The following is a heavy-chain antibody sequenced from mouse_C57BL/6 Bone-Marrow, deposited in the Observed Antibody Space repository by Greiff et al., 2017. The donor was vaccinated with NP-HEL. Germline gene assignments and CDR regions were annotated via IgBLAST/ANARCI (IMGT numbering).Heavy chain of an antibody. CDR3: ASPRGYYYGSREPRFAY. CDR2: IYPGDGDT. V-gene: IGHV1-82*01. CDR1: GYAFSSSW. D-gene: IGHD1-1*01. J-gene: IGHJ3*01. Sequence: QVQLQQSGPELVKPGASVKISCKASGYAFSSSWMNWVKQRPGKGLEWIGRIYPGDGDTNYNGKFKGKATLTADKSSSTAYMQLSSLTSEDSAVYFCASPRGYYYGSREPRFAYWGQGTLVTVSA.